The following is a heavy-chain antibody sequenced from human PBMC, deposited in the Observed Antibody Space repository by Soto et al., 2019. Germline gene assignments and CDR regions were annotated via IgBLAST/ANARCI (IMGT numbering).Heavy chain of an antibody. CDR1: GFTFSDYY. CDR3: ARPPGAGYDLNY. Sequence: QVQLVESGGGLVKPGGSLRLSCAASGFTFSDYYMSWIRQAPGKGLEWVSYITRSSTYTNYADSVKGRFTISRDNAKNSLYLQMNSLRAEDTAVYYCARPPGAGYDLNYWGQGTLVTVSS. J-gene: IGHJ4*02. D-gene: IGHD5-12*01. CDR2: ITRSSTYT. V-gene: IGHV3-11*05.